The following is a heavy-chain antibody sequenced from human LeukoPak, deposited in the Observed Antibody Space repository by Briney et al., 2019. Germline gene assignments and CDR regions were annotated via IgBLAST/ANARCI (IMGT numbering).Heavy chain of an antibody. CDR1: GFTVSSNY. CDR3: ARGYGDSSGYLNYFDY. CDR2: IYSGGST. J-gene: IGHJ4*02. D-gene: IGHD3-22*01. V-gene: IGHV3-53*01. Sequence: SGGSLRLSCAASGFTVSSNYMSWVRQAPGKGLEWGSVIYSGGSTYYADSVKDRFTISRDNSKNTLYLQMNSLRAEDTAVYYCARGYGDSSGYLNYFDYWGQGTLVTVSS.